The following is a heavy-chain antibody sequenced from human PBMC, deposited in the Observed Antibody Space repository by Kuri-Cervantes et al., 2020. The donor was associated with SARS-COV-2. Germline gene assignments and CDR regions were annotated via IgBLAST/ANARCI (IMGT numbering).Heavy chain of an antibody. D-gene: IGHD1-1*01. CDR2: ISYDGSNK. CDR1: GFTFSSYG. V-gene: IGHV3-30*03. CDR3: VRDGDHWNFDY. Sequence: GGSLRLSCAASGFTFSSYGMHWVRQAPGKGREGVAVISYDGSNKYYADSVKGRFTISRDNAKNMLFLQMNSLRAEDTAVYYCVRDGDHWNFDYWGQGTLVTVSS. J-gene: IGHJ4*02.